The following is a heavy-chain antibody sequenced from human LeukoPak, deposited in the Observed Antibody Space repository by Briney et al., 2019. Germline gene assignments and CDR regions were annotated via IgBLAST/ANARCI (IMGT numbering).Heavy chain of an antibody. D-gene: IGHD3-10*01. CDR2: IYSSGST. CDR1: GASISSGSNY. CDR3: ARHGSRDLLKMVRGPRQNWFDP. V-gene: IGHV4-39*07. Sequence: SETLSLTCSVSGASISSGSNYWGWIRQPPGKTLEWIGSIYSSGSTYYNPSLKSRVIIIIDTPKNHFSLTLSSVTASDTAMYYCARHGSRDLLKMVRGPRQNWFDPWGQGTLVTVSS. J-gene: IGHJ5*02.